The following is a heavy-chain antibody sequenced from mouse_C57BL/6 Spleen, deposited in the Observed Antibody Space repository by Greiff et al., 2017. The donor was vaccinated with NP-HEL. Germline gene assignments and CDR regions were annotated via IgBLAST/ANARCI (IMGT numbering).Heavy chain of an antibody. J-gene: IGHJ4*01. CDR1: GYSITSGYY. CDR3: AREGRSAYDYDDGYAMDY. Sequence: ESGPGLVKPSQSLSLTCSVTGYSITSGYYWNWIRQFPGNKLEWMGYISYDGSNNYNPSLKNRISITRDTSKNQFFLKLNSVTTEDTATYYCAREGRSAYDYDDGYAMDYWGQGTSVTVSS. CDR2: ISYDGSN. V-gene: IGHV3-6*01. D-gene: IGHD2-4*01.